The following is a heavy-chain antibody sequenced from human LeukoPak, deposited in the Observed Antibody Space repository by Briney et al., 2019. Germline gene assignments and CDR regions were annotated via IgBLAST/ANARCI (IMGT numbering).Heavy chain of an antibody. D-gene: IGHD3-10*01. V-gene: IGHV4-39*07. CDR3: ARVGVLWFGELSPFDY. J-gene: IGHJ4*02. CDR2: INHSGST. CDR1: GGSISSSSYY. Sequence: SETLSLTCTVSGGSISSSSYYWGWIRQPPGKGLEWIGEINHSGSTNYNPSLKSRVTISVDTSKNQFSLKLSSVPAADTAVYYCARVGVLWFGELSPFDYWGQGTLVTVSS.